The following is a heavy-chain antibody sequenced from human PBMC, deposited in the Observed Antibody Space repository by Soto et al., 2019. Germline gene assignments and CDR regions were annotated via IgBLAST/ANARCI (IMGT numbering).Heavy chain of an antibody. V-gene: IGHV4-38-2*02. CDR1: VYSINSDDY. Sequence: TLSLTCTVSVYSINSDDYWGWIRQPPGKGLEWIASIYHSVSTFYNPSLRSRVTISIDTSKNQFSLRLTAVTAADTAMYYCARVLRGVVNWFDPWGQGTLVTVSS. CDR2: IYHSVST. J-gene: IGHJ5*02. D-gene: IGHD3-10*01. CDR3: ARVLRGVVNWFDP.